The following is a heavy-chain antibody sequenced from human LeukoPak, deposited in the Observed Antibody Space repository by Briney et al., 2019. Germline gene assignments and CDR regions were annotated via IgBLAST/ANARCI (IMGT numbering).Heavy chain of an antibody. J-gene: IGHJ6*02. V-gene: IGHV1-18*01. CDR3: ARDFSSSWYDDYYYYGMDV. D-gene: IGHD6-13*01. Sequence: ASVKVSCKASGYTFTSYGISWVRQAPGQGLEWMGWISAYNGNTNYAQKLQGRVTMTTDTSTSTAYMELRSLRSDDTAVYYCARDFSSSWYDDYYYYGMDVWGQGTTVTVSS. CDR1: GYTFTSYG. CDR2: ISAYNGNT.